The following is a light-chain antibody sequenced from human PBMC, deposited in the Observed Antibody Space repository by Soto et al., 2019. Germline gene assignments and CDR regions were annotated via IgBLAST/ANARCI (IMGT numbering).Light chain of an antibody. CDR2: DVS. J-gene: IGLJ1*01. V-gene: IGLV2-18*02. CDR1: SSDVGGSNG. CDR3: SSYTSSSTYV. Sequence: QSALTQPPSVSGSPGQSVAISCIGTSSDVGGSNGVSWYQQPPGTAPKLMIYDVSNRPSGVPDRFSGSKSGNTASLTISGLQAEDEGDYYCSSYTSSSTYVFGTGTKLTVL.